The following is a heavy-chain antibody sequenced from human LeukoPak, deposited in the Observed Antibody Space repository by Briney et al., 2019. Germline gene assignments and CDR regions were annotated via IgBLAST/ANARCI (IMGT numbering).Heavy chain of an antibody. D-gene: IGHD2-8*01. Sequence: PGGSLRLSCAASGFTFSSYGMHWVRQAPGKGLEWVAVISYDGSNKYYADSVKGRFTISRDNSKNTLYLQMNSLRAEDTAVYYCAKEQLGYCTNGVCSDFDYWGQGTLVTVSS. CDR1: GFTFSSYG. V-gene: IGHV3-30*18. CDR2: ISYDGSNK. CDR3: AKEQLGYCTNGVCSDFDY. J-gene: IGHJ4*02.